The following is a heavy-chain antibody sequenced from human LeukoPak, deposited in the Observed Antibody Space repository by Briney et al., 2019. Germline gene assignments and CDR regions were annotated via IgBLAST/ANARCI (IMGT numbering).Heavy chain of an antibody. Sequence: SETLSLTCTVSGGSVTSGNYYWNWIRQPPGKGLEWIGDISYSGSTNSNPSLKSRVTISVDTSKNQFSLKLSSVTTADTAVYYCARRQAARLSPFFDYWGQGTLVTVSS. V-gene: IGHV4-61*01. CDR1: GGSVTSGNYY. CDR2: ISYSGST. J-gene: IGHJ4*02. CDR3: ARRQAARLSPFFDY. D-gene: IGHD6-6*01.